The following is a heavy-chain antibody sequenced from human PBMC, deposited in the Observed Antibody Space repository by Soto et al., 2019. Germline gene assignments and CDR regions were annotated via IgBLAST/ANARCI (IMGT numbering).Heavy chain of an antibody. D-gene: IGHD3-10*01. Sequence: QVQLQESGPGLVKPSQTLSLTCTVSGGSISSDDYYWSWIRQHPGKGLEWIGYIYYSGSTYYNPSLKSRVTISVDTSKNQFSLKMSSVTAADTAVYYCARTMVRGPPFDPWGQGTLVTVSS. V-gene: IGHV4-31*03. CDR2: IYYSGST. CDR1: GGSISSDDYY. CDR3: ARTMVRGPPFDP. J-gene: IGHJ5*02.